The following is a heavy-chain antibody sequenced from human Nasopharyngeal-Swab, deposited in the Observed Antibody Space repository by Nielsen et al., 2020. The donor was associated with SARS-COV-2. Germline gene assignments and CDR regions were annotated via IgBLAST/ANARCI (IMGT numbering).Heavy chain of an antibody. CDR3: ARDGTYYDFWSGYLRAGPGSYYYYYMDV. V-gene: IGHV3-30-3*01. CDR2: ISYDGSNK. Sequence: GGSLRLSCAASGFTFSSYAMHWVRQAPGKGLEWVAVISYDGSNKYYADSVKGRFTISRDNSKNTLYLQMNSLRAEDTAVYYCARDGTYYDFWSGYLRAGPGSYYYYYMDVWGKGTTVTVSS. D-gene: IGHD3-3*01. J-gene: IGHJ6*03. CDR1: GFTFSSYA.